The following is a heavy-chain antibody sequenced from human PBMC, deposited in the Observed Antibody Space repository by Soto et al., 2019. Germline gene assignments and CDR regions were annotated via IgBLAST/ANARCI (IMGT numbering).Heavy chain of an antibody. V-gene: IGHV1-69*01. D-gene: IGHD1-26*01. CDR3: ARENGGHSYSGYYFDY. CDR2: IIPIFGTA. J-gene: IGHJ4*02. CDR1: GGTFSSYA. Sequence: QVQLVQSGAEVKKPGSSVKVSCKACGGTFSSYAISWVRQAPGQGLEWMGGIIPIFGTANYAQKFQGRVTITADESTSTAYMELSSLRSEDTAVYYCARENGGHSYSGYYFDYWGQGTLVTVSS.